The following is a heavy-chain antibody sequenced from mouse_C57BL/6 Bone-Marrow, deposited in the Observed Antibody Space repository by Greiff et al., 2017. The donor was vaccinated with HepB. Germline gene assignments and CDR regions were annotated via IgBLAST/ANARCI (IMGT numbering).Heavy chain of an antibody. CDR3: ERVGCYDHYYAMDY. CDR2: IFPGSGST. J-gene: IGHJ4*01. D-gene: IGHD2-12*01. Sequence: VQLQQSGPELVRPGASVKISCKASGYTFTSYWMQWVRQRPGQGLEWIGEIFPGSGSTYYNEKFKGKATLNVDTSSSTDYMQLSSLTSEDSAVYFCERVGCYDHYYAMDYGGQGTSVTVSS. CDR1: GYTFTSYW. V-gene: IGHV1-56*01.